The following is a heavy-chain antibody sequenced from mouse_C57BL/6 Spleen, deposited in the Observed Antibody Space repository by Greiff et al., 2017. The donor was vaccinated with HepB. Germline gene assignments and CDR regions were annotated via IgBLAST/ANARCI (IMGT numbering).Heavy chain of an antibody. CDR3: ARDSAGTGAMDY. J-gene: IGHJ4*01. Sequence: VQLQQSGPELVKPGASVKMSCKASGYTFTDYNMHWVKQSPGKGLEWIGYINPNNGGTGYNQKFTGKATLTVNKSSSTAYMELRSLTSEDSAVYYCARDSAGTGAMDYWGQGTSVTVSS. V-gene: IGHV1-22*01. CDR1: GYTFTDYN. CDR2: INPNNGGT. D-gene: IGHD3-2*02.